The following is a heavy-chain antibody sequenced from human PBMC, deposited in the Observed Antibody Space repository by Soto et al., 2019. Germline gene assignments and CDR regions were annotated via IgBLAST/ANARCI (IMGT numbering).Heavy chain of an antibody. V-gene: IGHV3-23*01. CDR2: ISGSGGST. CDR3: ARRSSSWYFDY. Sequence: GGSLRLSCAASGFTFSNYAMNWVRQAPGKGLEWVSVISGSGGSTYYADSVKGRFTISRDNSKNTLYLQMNSLRAEDTAVYYCARRSSSWYFDYWGQGTLVTVSS. D-gene: IGHD6-13*01. CDR1: GFTFSNYA. J-gene: IGHJ4*02.